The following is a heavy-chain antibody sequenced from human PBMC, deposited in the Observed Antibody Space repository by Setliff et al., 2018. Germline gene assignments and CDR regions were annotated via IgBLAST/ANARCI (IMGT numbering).Heavy chain of an antibody. V-gene: IGHV1-69*13. CDR3: ASPRSAGTYQGAFYYFLHV. J-gene: IGHJ6*03. CDR2: FLAVLRKP. D-gene: IGHD1-26*01. CDR1: GDTFKGYA. Sequence: GASVKVSCKASGDTFKGYAFTWVRQAPGQGLEWMGDFLAVLRKPTHAERFQDRLTITADESTSTAYMELRDLRPEDTAVYFCASPRSAGTYQGAFYYFLHVWGKGTTVTSP.